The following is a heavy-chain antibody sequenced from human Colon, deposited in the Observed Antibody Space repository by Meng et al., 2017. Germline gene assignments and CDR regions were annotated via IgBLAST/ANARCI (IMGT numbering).Heavy chain of an antibody. J-gene: IGHJ4*02. V-gene: IGHV1-18*01. CDR2: VNPNNGEA. Sequence: QVQLVQSGAEVKKPGASLRVSCKTSGYTFTNYQTDWVRQAPGQGLEWMGWVNPNNGEASYAQNLQGRVTLTTDTSTNTAYMELRSLTSDDSALYYCARHASAWSLDYWGQGTLVTVSS. D-gene: IGHD6-19*01. CDR3: ARHASAWSLDY. CDR1: GYTFTNYQ.